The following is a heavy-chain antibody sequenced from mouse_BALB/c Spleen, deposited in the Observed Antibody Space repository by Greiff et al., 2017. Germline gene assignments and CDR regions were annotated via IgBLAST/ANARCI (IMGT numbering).Heavy chain of an antibody. D-gene: IGHD1-2*01. CDR3: AREYYGDY. V-gene: IGHV14-3*02. CDR1: GFNIKDTY. CDR2: IDPANGNT. J-gene: IGHJ2*01. Sequence: EVKLVESGAELVKPGASVKLSCTASGFNIKDTYMHWVKQRPEQGLEWIGRIDPANGNTKYDPKFQGKATITADTSSNTAYLQLSSLTSEDTAVYYCAREYYGDYWGQGTTLTVSS.